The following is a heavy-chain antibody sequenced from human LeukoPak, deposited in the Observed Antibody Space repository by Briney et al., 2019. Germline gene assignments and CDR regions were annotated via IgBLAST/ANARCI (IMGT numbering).Heavy chain of an antibody. CDR2: INPNSGGT. V-gene: IGHV1-2*02. CDR3: ARDLASGYDFWSGNNWFDP. CDR1: GCTFTGYY. J-gene: IGHJ5*02. D-gene: IGHD3-3*01. Sequence: GASVKVSCKASGCTFTGYYMHWVRQAPGQGLEWMGWINPNSGGTNYAQKFQGRVTMTRDTSISTAYMELSRLRSDDTAVYYCARDLASGYDFWSGNNWFDPWGQGTLVTVSS.